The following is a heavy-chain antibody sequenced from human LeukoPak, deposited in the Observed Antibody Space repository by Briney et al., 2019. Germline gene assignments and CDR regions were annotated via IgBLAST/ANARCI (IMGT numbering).Heavy chain of an antibody. CDR1: GGSFSGYY. J-gene: IGHJ3*02. CDR3: ARGAGSTISNDAFDM. D-gene: IGHD5-24*01. Sequence: SETLSLTCAVYGGSFSGYYWSWIRQPPGKGLEWIGEINHSGSTNYNPSLKSRVTISVDTSKNQFSLKLSSVTAADTAVYYCARGAGSTISNDAFDMWGQGTMVSVSS. V-gene: IGHV4-34*01. CDR2: INHSGST.